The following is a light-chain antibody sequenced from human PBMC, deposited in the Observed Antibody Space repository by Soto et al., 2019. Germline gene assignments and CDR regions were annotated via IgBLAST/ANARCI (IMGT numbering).Light chain of an antibody. Sequence: EIVLTQSPATRSLSPGERATLSGRDSQSVSSYLAWYQQKPGQAPRLLIYDASNRATGIPARFSGSGSGTDFTLTISSLEPEDFAVYYCQQRSNWPPGLTFGGGTKVEIK. J-gene: IGKJ4*01. CDR2: DAS. V-gene: IGKV3-11*01. CDR3: QQRSNWPPGLT. CDR1: QSVSSY.